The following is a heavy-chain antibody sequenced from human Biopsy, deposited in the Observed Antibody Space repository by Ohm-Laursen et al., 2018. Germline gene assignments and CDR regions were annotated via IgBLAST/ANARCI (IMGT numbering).Heavy chain of an antibody. CDR1: GGSFTGHY. Sequence: SETLSLTCTVSGGSFTGHYWSWIRQPPGKGLEWIGHISYTGYTSYNASLKSRVTISVDTSKNLFSLRLTSVTAADTAVYYCARDTSGWPRTFDHWGRGTLVTVSS. D-gene: IGHD6-19*01. V-gene: IGHV4-59*08. J-gene: IGHJ2*01. CDR2: ISYTGYT. CDR3: ARDTSGWPRTFDH.